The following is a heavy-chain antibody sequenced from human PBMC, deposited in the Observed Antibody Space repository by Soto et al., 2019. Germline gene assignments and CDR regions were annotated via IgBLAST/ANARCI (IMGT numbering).Heavy chain of an antibody. CDR2: IRSKAYGGTT. V-gene: IGHV3-49*03. D-gene: IGHD3-10*01. CDR3: TRAIFHPFYYYGSGSYYSDY. J-gene: IGHJ4*02. CDR1: GFTFGDYA. Sequence: GGSLRLSCTASGFTFGDYAMSWFRQAPGKGLEWVGFIRSKAYGGTTEYAASVKGRFTISRDDSKSIAYLQMNSLKTEDTAVYYCTRAIFHPFYYYGSGSYYSDYWGQGTLVTVSS.